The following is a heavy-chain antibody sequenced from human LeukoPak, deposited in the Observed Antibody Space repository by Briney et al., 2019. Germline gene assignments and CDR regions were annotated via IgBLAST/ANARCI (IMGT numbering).Heavy chain of an antibody. CDR3: AKGHDWFDP. CDR2: IRYDGSNK. CDR1: GFPLSSYG. V-gene: IGHV3-30*02. J-gene: IGHJ5*02. Sequence: GGSLRLSCAASGFPLSSYGMHWVRQAPAKGLEWVAFIRYDGSNKYYADSVKGRFTISRDNSKNTLFLQMTSLRIEDTAVYYCAKGHDWFDPWGQGTLVTVSS.